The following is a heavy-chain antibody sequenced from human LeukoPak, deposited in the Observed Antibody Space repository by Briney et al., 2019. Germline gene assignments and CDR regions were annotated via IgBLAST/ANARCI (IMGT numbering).Heavy chain of an antibody. J-gene: IGHJ6*02. CDR3: AKDMEGDYYYGSGSYSKTYYYYYGMDV. CDR2: ISWNSGSI. Sequence: GGSLRLSCAASGFTFDDYAMHWVRQAPGKGLEWVSGISWNSGSIGYADSVKGRFTISRDNAKNSLYLQMYSLRAEDTALYYCAKDMEGDYYYGSGSYSKTYYYYYGMDVWGQGTTVTVSS. CDR1: GFTFDDYA. V-gene: IGHV3-9*01. D-gene: IGHD3-10*01.